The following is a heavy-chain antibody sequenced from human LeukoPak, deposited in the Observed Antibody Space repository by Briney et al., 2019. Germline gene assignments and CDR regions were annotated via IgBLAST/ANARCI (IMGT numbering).Heavy chain of an antibody. CDR2: ISTLGGTI. CDR1: GFTFSSYS. D-gene: IGHD1-14*01. CDR3: ARDLGRTGHSLGWFDP. Sequence: PGGSLRLSCTASGFTFSSYSMHWVRQAPAKGLEWISYISTLGGTIFYADSVKGRFTISRDNAKNSLSLQMNSLRDEDTAVYYCARDLGRTGHSLGWFDPWGQGTLVTVSS. V-gene: IGHV3-48*02. J-gene: IGHJ5*02.